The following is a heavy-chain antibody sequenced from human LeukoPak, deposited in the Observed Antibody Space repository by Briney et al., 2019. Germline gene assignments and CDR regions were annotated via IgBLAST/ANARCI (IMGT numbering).Heavy chain of an antibody. CDR1: GFTFSSYS. Sequence: PGGSLRLSCAASGFTFSSYSMNWVRQAPGKGLEWVSYISSSSSYIYYADSVKGRFTISRDSAKNSLYLQMNSLRAEDTAVYYCARDARYYYDSSGYIDYWGQRTLDTVSS. J-gene: IGHJ4*02. CDR2: ISSSSSYI. D-gene: IGHD3-22*01. CDR3: ARDARYYYDSSGYIDY. V-gene: IGHV3-21*01.